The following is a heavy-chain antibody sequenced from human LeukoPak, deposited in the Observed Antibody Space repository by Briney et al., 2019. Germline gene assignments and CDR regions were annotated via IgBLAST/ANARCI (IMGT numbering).Heavy chain of an antibody. CDR1: GFTIGNCW. V-gene: IGHV3-7*04. J-gene: IGHJ4*02. CDR2: MNQDGSRI. CDR3: AREAPPDDTSGYLDY. D-gene: IGHD3-22*01. Sequence: GGSLRLSCSASGFTIGNCWMTWVRQAPGKGLEWVANMNQDGSRIYYVDSVKGRFTISRDNAKNSLHLQMNSLRAEDTAVYYCAREAPPDDTSGYLDYWGQGALVTVSS.